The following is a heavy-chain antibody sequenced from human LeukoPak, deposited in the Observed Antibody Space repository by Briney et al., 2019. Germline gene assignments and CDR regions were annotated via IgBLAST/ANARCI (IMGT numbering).Heavy chain of an antibody. CDR3: ARVQIIAAAVEWFDP. CDR1: GFTVSSNY. D-gene: IGHD6-13*01. J-gene: IGHJ5*02. CDR2: IYGGGST. V-gene: IGHV3-53*04. Sequence: GGSLRLSCAAPGFTVSSNYMSWVRQAPGKGLEWVSIIYGGGSTYYADSVMGRFTISRHNSKNTLYLQMNSLRPEDTAVYYCARVQIIAAAVEWFDPWGQGTLVTVSS.